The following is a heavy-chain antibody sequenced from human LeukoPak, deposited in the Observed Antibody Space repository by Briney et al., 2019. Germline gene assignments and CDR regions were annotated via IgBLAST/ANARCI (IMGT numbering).Heavy chain of an antibody. V-gene: IGHV3-30*02. D-gene: IGHD4-23*01. CDR1: GFSFSTDG. CDR3: ARGDDYGSNTRLPRFNWFDP. CDR2: VRHDEKIK. J-gene: IGHJ5*02. Sequence: GESLRLSCIASGFSFSTDGMHWVRQAPGKGLEWVAYVRHDEKIKYYADAVKGRFSLSRENSKSTVYLQMNSLKSGDTAVYYCARGDDYGSNTRLPRFNWFDPWGNGTLVTVSS.